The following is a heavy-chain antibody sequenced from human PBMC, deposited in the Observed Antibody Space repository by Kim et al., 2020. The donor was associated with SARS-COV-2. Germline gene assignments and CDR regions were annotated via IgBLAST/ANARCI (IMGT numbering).Heavy chain of an antibody. CDR3: ARERGCSGGSCYSSWFDP. D-gene: IGHD2-15*01. Sequence: KGRVTISRNNSKNTLYLQMNSLRAEDTAVYYCARERGCSGGSCYSSWFDPWGQGTLVTVSS. V-gene: IGHV3-30*07. J-gene: IGHJ5*02.